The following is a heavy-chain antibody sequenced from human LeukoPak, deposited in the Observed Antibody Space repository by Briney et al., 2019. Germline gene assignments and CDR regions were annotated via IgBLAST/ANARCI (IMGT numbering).Heavy chain of an antibody. V-gene: IGHV3-30*02. CDR1: GFTFRSYG. CDR3: AKATNYYYMDV. J-gene: IGHJ6*03. CDR2: IRYDETDK. Sequence: PGGSLRLSCAASGFTFRSYGMHWVRQATGTGLEWVAFIRYDETDKYYADSVKGRFTISRDNSKNTLYLQMSSLRAEDTAVYYCAKATNYYYMDVWGKGTTVTVSS.